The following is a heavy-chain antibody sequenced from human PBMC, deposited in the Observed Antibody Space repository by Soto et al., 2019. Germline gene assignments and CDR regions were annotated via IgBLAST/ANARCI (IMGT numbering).Heavy chain of an antibody. CDR2: IYYSGST. J-gene: IGHJ6*03. V-gene: IGHV4-39*01. D-gene: IGHD4-17*01. CDR1: GGSISSSSYY. Sequence: SETLSLTCTVSGGSISSSSYYWGWIRQPPGKGLEWIGSIYYSGSTYYNPSLKSRVTISVDTSKNQFSLKLSSVTAADTAVYYCARPDDYDDYYMDVWGKGTTVTVSS. CDR3: ARPDDYDDYYMDV.